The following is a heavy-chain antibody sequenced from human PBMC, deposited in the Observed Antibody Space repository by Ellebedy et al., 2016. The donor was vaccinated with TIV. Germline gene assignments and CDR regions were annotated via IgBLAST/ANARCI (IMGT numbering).Heavy chain of an antibody. CDR3: ERGTGIMFDAFDI. CDR2: INPHSGGT. CDR1: GYSITNYF. J-gene: IGHJ3*02. Sequence: AASVKVSCKASGYSITNYFIHWVRQAPGQGLEWMGWINPHSGGTNFAQQFQGRVSVTRDTSISTAYMDLSSLRSDDTAVYYCERGTGIMFDAFDIWGRGTVVTVSS. V-gene: IGHV1-2*02. D-gene: IGHD2-15*01.